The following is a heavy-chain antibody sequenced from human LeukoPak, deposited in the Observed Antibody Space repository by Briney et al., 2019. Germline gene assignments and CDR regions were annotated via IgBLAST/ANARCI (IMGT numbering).Heavy chain of an antibody. CDR3: ARAIEDRDYFDY. Sequence: GGSLRLSCAASGFTFSSYGMHWVRQAPGKGLEWVAVISYDGSNKYYADSVKGRFTISRDNSKNTLYLQMNSLRAEDTAVYYCARAIEDRDYFDYWGQGTLVTVSS. CDR2: ISYDGSNK. V-gene: IGHV3-30*03. D-gene: IGHD1-14*01. CDR1: GFTFSSYG. J-gene: IGHJ4*02.